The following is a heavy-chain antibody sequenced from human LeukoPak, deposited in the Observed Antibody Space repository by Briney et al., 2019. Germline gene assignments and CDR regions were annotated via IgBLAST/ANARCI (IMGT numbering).Heavy chain of an antibody. J-gene: IGHJ6*03. Sequence: PSETLSLTCTVSGGPVRSASYYWSWIRQPAGKGLEWIGRIYTSESTYYNPSLKSRVTMSLDTSRNQFSLKLSSVTAADTAVYYCAREQKGMALPVYYYYMDVWGKGTTVTVSS. V-gene: IGHV4-61*02. CDR2: IYTSEST. CDR1: GGPVRSASYY. CDR3: AREQKGMALPVYYYYMDV. D-gene: IGHD6-13*01.